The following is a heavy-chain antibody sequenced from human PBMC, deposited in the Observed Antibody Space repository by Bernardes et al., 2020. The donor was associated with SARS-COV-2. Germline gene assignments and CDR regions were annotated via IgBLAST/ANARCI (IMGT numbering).Heavy chain of an antibody. D-gene: IGHD6-19*01. V-gene: IGHV6-1*01. J-gene: IGHJ4*02. CDR3: ARDHGWYLDY. CDR1: GDSVSSNSVA. Sequence: QTLSLTCGISGDSVSSNSVAWNWIRQSPSRGLEWLGRTYCRWSKWSTEYAVSVKSRIAITADTSKNHFSLQLTSVTPEDTAVYYCARDHGWYLDYWGQGTLVTVSS. CDR2: TYCRWSKWST.